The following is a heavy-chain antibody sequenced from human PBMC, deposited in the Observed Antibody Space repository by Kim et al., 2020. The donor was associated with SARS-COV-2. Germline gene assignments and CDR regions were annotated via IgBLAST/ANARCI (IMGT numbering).Heavy chain of an antibody. J-gene: IGHJ6*03. CDR3: ARNRNYFYYMDV. CDR2: T. V-gene: IGHV3-66*01. Sequence: TNYAATVKGRFTISRDNSKNTLYLQMSSLRVEDTAIYFCARNRNYFYYMDVWGKGTTVAVSS.